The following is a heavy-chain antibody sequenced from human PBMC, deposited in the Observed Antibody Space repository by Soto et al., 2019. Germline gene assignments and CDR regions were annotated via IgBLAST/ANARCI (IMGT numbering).Heavy chain of an antibody. J-gene: IGHJ3*02. V-gene: IGHV4-59*01. D-gene: IGHD2-2*02. CDR2: IYYSGST. Sequence: SESLSLTCTVSGGSICSYYWSWIRQPPGKGLEWIGYIYYSGSTNYNPSLKSRVTISVDTSKNQFSLKLSSVTAADTAVYYCARVKPAAIDAFDIWGQGTMVTVSS. CDR1: GGSICSYY. CDR3: ARVKPAAIDAFDI.